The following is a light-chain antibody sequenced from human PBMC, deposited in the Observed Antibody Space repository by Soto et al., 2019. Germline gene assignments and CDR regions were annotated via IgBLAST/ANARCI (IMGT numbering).Light chain of an antibody. CDR1: HSNIGAGYD. CDR3: QSYDGSLSGSV. V-gene: IGLV1-40*01. J-gene: IGLJ3*02. Sequence: QSVLTQPPSVSGAPGQRVTISCTGSHSNIGAGYDVHWYQQLPGTAPRLLIYVNNNRPSGVPDRFSGSKSDTSASLAFTGLQADDEADYFCQSYDGSLSGSVFGGGTKLTVL. CDR2: VNN.